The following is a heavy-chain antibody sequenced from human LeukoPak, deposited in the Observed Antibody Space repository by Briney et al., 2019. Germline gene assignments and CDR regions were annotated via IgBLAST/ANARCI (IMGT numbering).Heavy chain of an antibody. D-gene: IGHD6-13*01. V-gene: IGHV4-30-2*06. Sequence: SQTLSLTCTVSGGSISSGDYYWSWIRQSPGKGLEWIAEINHSGGTNYNPSLKSRVTISVDTSKNQFSLKLTSVTAADTAVYYCASTRQYSSSWYYKFDPWGQGTLVTVSS. J-gene: IGHJ5*02. CDR2: INHSGGT. CDR3: ASTRQYSSSWYYKFDP. CDR1: GGSISSGDYY.